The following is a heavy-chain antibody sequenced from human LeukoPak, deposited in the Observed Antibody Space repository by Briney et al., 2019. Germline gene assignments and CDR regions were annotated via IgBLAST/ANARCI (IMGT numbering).Heavy chain of an antibody. CDR3: AVESGRSYYTAIQSLPGAFDI. V-gene: IGHV5-51*01. CDR2: IYPGDSDT. CDR1: GYSFTSYW. D-gene: IGHD1-26*01. J-gene: IGHJ3*02. Sequence: GESLKISCKGSGYSFTSYWIGWVRQMPGKGLEWMGIIYPGDSDTRYSPSFQGQVTISADKSISTAYLQWSSLKASDTAMYYCAVESGRSYYTAIQSLPGAFDIWGQGTMVTVSS.